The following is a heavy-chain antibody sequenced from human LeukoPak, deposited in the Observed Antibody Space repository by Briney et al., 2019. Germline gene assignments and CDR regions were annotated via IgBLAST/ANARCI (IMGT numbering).Heavy chain of an antibody. V-gene: IGHV3-74*01. D-gene: IGHD2-15*01. J-gene: IGHJ4*02. CDR3: ARTFAAAHIDY. CDR1: GFTFSGYW. Sequence: GGSLRLSCAASGFTFSGYWMHWVRQAPGKGLVWVSRIKSDGSSTTYADSVKGRFTISRDNAKNKLYLEMNSLRAEDTAVYYCARTFAAAHIDYWGQGTLVTVSS. CDR2: IKSDGSST.